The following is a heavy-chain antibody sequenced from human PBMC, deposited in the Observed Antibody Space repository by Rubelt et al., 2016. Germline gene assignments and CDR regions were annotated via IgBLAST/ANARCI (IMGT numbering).Heavy chain of an antibody. V-gene: IGHV1-18*01. J-gene: IGHJ3*02. CDR2: ISAYNGNT. CDR3: ARDRTWLVPGLDAFGI. CDR1: GYTFTSYG. D-gene: IGHD6-19*01. Sequence: QVQLVQSGAEVKKPGASVKVSCKASGYTFTSYGISWVRQAPGQGLEWMGWISAYNGNTNYAQKRTGRVTMTTDTSTSTAYMELRSLRSDDTAVDYCARDRTWLVPGLDAFGIWGQGTMVTVSS.